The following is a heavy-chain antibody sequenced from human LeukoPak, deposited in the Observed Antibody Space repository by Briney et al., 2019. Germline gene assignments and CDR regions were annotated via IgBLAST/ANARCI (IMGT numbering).Heavy chain of an antibody. D-gene: IGHD2-8*02. CDR3: ATYRQVLLPFES. Sequence: GGSLRLSCAASGFTFSTFAMIWVRQPPEKGLEWVSSIFPSGGEIHYADSARGRFTIPRDNSKSTLSLQMNSLRAEDTAIYYCATYRQVLLPFESWGQGTLVTVSS. CDR2: IFPSGGEI. V-gene: IGHV3-23*01. J-gene: IGHJ4*02. CDR1: GFTFSTFA.